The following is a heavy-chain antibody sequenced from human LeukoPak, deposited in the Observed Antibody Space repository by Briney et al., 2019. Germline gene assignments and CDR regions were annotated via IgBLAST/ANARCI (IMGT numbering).Heavy chain of an antibody. CDR1: GFTFSSYS. J-gene: IGHJ4*02. V-gene: IGHV3-48*01. CDR2: ISSSSSTI. Sequence: PGGSLRLSCEASGFTFSSYSMYWVRQAPGKGLEWISYISSSSSTIYSSDSVKGRFTISRDNAKNSMYLQMNSLRVEDTAVYYCARLGLLGAPFYWGQGSLVTVSS. D-gene: IGHD1-26*01. CDR3: ARLGLLGAPFY.